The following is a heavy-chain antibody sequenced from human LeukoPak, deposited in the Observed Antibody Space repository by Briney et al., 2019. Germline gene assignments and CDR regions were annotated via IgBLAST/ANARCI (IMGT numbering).Heavy chain of an antibody. CDR3: ARFEPSYYYMDV. Sequence: SVKVSCKASGGTFSSYAFSWVRQAPGQGLEWMGGIIPISGTTDYAQKFQGRVTITADESTSTAYMELSSLGSEDTAVYYCARFEPSYYYMDVWGKGTTVTVSS. CDR1: GGTFSSYA. J-gene: IGHJ6*03. V-gene: IGHV1-69*13. CDR2: IIPISGTT. D-gene: IGHD1-14*01.